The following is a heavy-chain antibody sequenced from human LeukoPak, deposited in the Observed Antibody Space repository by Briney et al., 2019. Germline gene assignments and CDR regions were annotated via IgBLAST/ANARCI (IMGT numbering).Heavy chain of an antibody. V-gene: IGHV1-69*01. J-gene: IGHJ1*01. CDR3: ARIVTQAYALEYFQH. Sequence: ASVKVSCKASGGTFSSYAISWVRQAPGQGLEWMGGIIPIFGTANYAQKFQGRVTITADESTSTAYMELSSLRSEDTAVYYCARIVTQAYALEYFQHWGQGTLVTVSS. D-gene: IGHD2-2*01. CDR2: IIPIFGTA. CDR1: GGTFSSYA.